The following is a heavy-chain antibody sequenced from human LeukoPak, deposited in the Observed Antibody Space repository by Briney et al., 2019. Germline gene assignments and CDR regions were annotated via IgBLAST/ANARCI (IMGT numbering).Heavy chain of an antibody. V-gene: IGHV3-23*01. D-gene: IGHD2-2*01. CDR1: GFTFSSYA. Sequence: GGSLRLSYAASGFTFSSYAMTWVRQAPGKGLEGASAISGSGGHTYYADSVKGRFTISRDNSKNTLYLQMNSLRAEDTAVYYCAKGGLSCSSSSCYSANNWFDPWGQGTLVTVSS. J-gene: IGHJ5*02. CDR2: ISGSGGHT. CDR3: AKGGLSCSSSSCYSANNWFDP.